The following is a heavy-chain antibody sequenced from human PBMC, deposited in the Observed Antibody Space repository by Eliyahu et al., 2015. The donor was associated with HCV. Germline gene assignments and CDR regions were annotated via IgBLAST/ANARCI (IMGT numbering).Heavy chain of an antibody. J-gene: IGHJ5*02. D-gene: IGHD6-19*01. CDR3: ASGGGGIAVAGTGGWFDP. V-gene: IGHV4-59*01. Sequence: QVQLQESGPGLVKPSETLSLTCTVSGXPISSXYWSWIRQPPGKGLEWIAYIYYSGSTNYNPSLKSRVTISVDTSKNQFSLKLSSVTAADTAVYYCASGGGGIAVAGTGGWFDPWGQGTLVTVSS. CDR1: GXPISSXY. CDR2: IYYSGST.